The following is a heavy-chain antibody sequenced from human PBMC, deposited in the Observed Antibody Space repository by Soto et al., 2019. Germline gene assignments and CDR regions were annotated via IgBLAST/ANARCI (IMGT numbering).Heavy chain of an antibody. D-gene: IGHD3-22*01. CDR2: IYTSGST. CDR3: ARGFGSITMIVGDAFDI. Sequence: PSETLSLTCTVSGGSISSYYWSWIRQPAGKGLEWIGRIYTSGSTNYNPSLKSRVTMSVDTSRNQFSLKLSSVTAADTAVYYCARGFGSITMIVGDAFDIWGQGTMVTVSS. V-gene: IGHV4-4*07. J-gene: IGHJ3*02. CDR1: GGSISSYY.